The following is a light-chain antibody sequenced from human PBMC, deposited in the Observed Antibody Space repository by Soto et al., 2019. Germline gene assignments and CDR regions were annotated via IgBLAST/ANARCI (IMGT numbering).Light chain of an antibody. V-gene: IGKV3-20*01. CDR2: GVS. J-gene: IGKJ1*01. CDR1: QTGSNSY. Sequence: IEMTQSPATLSVSPGERATLSCRASQTGSNSYLAWYQQKSGQAPRLLIYGVSTRATGTPDRFSGSGSGTEFTLTIRRLEPEDFAVYFCQHYVYPQWTFGPGTKV. CDR3: QHYVYPQWT.